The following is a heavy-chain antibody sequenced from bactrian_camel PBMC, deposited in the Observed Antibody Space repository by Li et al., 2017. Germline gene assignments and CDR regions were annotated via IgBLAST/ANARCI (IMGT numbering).Heavy chain of an antibody. Sequence: HVQLVESGGGSVQAGESLRLSCAASGHAVSNYYMAWFRQAPGKEREGVASIARAGTKYADFVKGRFTISKDNANNTLYLQMTSLKPEDTAMYYCAAALQPSDECLLIESRYQNWGQGTQV. CDR3: AAALQPSDECLLIESRYQN. D-gene: IGHD2*01. V-gene: IGHV3S57*01. J-gene: IGHJ4*01. CDR2: IARAGT. CDR1: GHAVSNYY.